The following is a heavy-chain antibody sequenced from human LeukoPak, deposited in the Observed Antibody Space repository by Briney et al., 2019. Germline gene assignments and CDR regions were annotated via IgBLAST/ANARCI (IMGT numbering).Heavy chain of an antibody. CDR2: ISAYNGNT. D-gene: IGHD2-2*01. V-gene: IGHV1-18*01. CDR3: ARAYCSSTSCNIPDAFDI. J-gene: IGHJ3*02. CDR1: GYTFTSYG. Sequence: ASVKVSCKASGYTFTSYGISWVRQAPGQGLEWMGWISAYNGNTNYAQKLQGRVTMTTDTSTSTAYMELRSLRSDDTAVYYCARAYCSSTSCNIPDAFDIWGQGTMVTVSS.